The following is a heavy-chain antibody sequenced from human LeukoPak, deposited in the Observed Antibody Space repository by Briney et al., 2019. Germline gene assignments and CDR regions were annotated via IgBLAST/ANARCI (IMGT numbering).Heavy chain of an antibody. D-gene: IGHD3-22*01. J-gene: IGHJ6*02. V-gene: IGHV3-23*01. CDR1: GFTFSSFG. Sequence: GGSLRLSCAASGFTFSSFGMNWVRQGPGKGLEWVSSITGSGGDTHYADSVKGRFTISRDDSKNTLYLQMNSLKTEDTAVYYCTTDLLGEITMIVVAQHSILMDVWGQGTTVTVSS. CDR3: TTDLLGEITMIVVAQHSILMDV. CDR2: ITGSGGDT.